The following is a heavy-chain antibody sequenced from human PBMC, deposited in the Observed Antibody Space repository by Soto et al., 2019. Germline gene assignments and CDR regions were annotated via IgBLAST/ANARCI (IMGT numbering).Heavy chain of an antibody. CDR3: AREGYCSSTSCFDY. D-gene: IGHD2-2*01. CDR2: IIAGNGNT. Sequence: SVKVSCKASGYTFTNYAMHWVRQAPGQRLEWMGWIIAGNGNTKYSQKFQGRVTITRDTSASTAYMELRSLRSADTAVYYCAREGYCSSTSCFDYWGQGTLVTVSS. CDR1: GYTFTNYA. V-gene: IGHV1-3*01. J-gene: IGHJ4*02.